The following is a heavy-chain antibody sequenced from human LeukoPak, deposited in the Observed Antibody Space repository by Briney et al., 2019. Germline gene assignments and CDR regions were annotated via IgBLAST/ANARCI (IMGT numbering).Heavy chain of an antibody. Sequence: SQTLSLTCAISGDSVSSNSAAWNWIRQSPSGGLEWLGRTYYRSKWSNNYAASVRSPITINPDTSKNQFSLQLNSVTPEDTAVYYCARSKDVAGPGTNAFDIWGQGTMVTVSS. J-gene: IGHJ3*02. D-gene: IGHD6-13*01. V-gene: IGHV6-1*01. CDR3: ARSKDVAGPGTNAFDI. CDR1: GDSVSSNSAA. CDR2: TYYRSKWSN.